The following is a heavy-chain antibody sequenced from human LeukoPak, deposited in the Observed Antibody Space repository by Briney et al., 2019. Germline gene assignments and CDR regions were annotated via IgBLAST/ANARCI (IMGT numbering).Heavy chain of an antibody. J-gene: IGHJ3*02. D-gene: IGHD3-10*01. CDR2: INPNSGGT. CDR3: ARVTSRGVSRAWRAVDAFDI. V-gene: IGHV1-2*02. Sequence: GASVKVSCKASGYTFTGYYMHWVRQAPGQGLEWMGWINPNSGGTNYAQKFQGRVTMTRDTSISTAYMELSRIRSDDTAVYYCARVTSRGVSRAWRAVDAFDIWGQGTMVTVSS. CDR1: GYTFTGYY.